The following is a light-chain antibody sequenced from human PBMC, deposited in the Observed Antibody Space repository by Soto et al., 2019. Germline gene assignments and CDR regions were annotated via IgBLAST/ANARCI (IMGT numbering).Light chain of an antibody. V-gene: IGKV3D-15*01. CDR1: QRVASSH. Sequence: EIVLTQSPGTLSLSPGESATLSCRASQRVASSHIAWYRQKPGQAPWLLIYGASNRATGIPARFSGSGSGTEFTLTINSLQSEDFAVYYCQQYNNWPRTFGQGTKVEIK. J-gene: IGKJ1*01. CDR3: QQYNNWPRT. CDR2: GAS.